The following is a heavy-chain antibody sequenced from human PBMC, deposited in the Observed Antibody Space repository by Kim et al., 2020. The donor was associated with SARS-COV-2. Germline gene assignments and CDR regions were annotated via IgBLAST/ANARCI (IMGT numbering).Heavy chain of an antibody. J-gene: IGHJ4*01. V-gene: IGHV3-23*01. Sequence: GGSLRLSCAASGFNFRNFVMNWVRQTPGRGLEWVSTISYTETDTFYADSVKGRFTISRDNSKNTFYRHMNTLRAEDTVVYYYVSRGINWGPFGYWGHGTGVT. D-gene: IGHD3-16*01. CDR1: GFNFRNFV. CDR3: VSRGINWGPFGY. CDR2: ISYTETDT.